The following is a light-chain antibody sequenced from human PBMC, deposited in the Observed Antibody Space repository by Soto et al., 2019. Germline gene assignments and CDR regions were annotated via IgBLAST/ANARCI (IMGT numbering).Light chain of an antibody. V-gene: IGLV2-8*01. CDR1: SSDVGGYNY. Sequence: QSALTQPPSASGSPGQSVTISCTGTSSDVGGYNYVSWYQQHPGKAPKLMIYEVSKRPSGVPDRFSGSKSGNTASLTVSGLQAEDEADYYCSSYAGSFVVFGGWTKLTVL. CDR3: SSYAGSFVV. J-gene: IGLJ2*01. CDR2: EVS.